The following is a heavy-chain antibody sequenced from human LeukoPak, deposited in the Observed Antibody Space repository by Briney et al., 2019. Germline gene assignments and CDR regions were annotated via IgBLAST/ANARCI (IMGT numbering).Heavy chain of an antibody. Sequence: GGSLRLSCAASGFTFSSYAMHWVRQAPGKGLEWVAVISYDGSNKYYADSVKGRFTISRDNSKNTLYLQMNSLRAEDTAVYYCASSEGANPRGNWFDPWGQGTLVTVSP. CDR1: GFTFSSYA. D-gene: IGHD1-26*01. V-gene: IGHV3-30-3*01. CDR3: ASSEGANPRGNWFDP. CDR2: ISYDGSNK. J-gene: IGHJ5*02.